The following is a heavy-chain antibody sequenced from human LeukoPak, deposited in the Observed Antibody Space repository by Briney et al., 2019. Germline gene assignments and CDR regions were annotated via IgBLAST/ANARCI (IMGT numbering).Heavy chain of an antibody. V-gene: IGHV4-59*01. Sequence: SETLSLTCTVSGGSLSSYYWSWIRQPPGKGLECIGYIYYSGSTNYNPSLKSRVTISVDTSKNQFSLKLRSVTAADTAVYYCARNGDSSGSFDIWGQGTMVTVSS. CDR2: IYYSGST. CDR1: GGSLSSYY. CDR3: ARNGDSSGSFDI. D-gene: IGHD3-22*01. J-gene: IGHJ3*02.